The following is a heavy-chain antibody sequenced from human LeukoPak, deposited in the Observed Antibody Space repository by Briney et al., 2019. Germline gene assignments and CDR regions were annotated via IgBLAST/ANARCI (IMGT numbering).Heavy chain of an antibody. CDR2: IYGSGNT. V-gene: IGHV4-4*07. CDR3: ARLKFYDSTGYSPCYYMDV. D-gene: IGHD3-22*01. J-gene: IGHJ6*03. CDR1: GGSIISNY. Sequence: SETLSLTCTVSGGSIISNYWSWIRQSAGTGLEWIGRIYGSGNTDYNPSLKSRVTMSLDTSRKQFSLRLPSVTAADTAVYYCARLKFYDSTGYSPCYYMDVWGKGSTLSVFS.